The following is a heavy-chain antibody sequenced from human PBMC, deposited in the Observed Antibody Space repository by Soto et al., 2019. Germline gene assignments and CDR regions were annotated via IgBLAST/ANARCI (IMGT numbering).Heavy chain of an antibody. D-gene: IGHD1-26*01. CDR2: VYYNGGS. CDR1: GGSIDGYN. J-gene: IGHJ6*02. CDR3: ARQGSGTLHGLVDV. Sequence: QVQLQESGPGLVKPSETLSLTCTVSGGSIDGYNCAWIRQPPGKALEWVGYVYYNGGSSYNPSLKTRLSXSMDTSKSQFSLQLRSVTAADTAVYYCARQGSGTLHGLVDVWGRGTTVTVSS. V-gene: IGHV4-59*08.